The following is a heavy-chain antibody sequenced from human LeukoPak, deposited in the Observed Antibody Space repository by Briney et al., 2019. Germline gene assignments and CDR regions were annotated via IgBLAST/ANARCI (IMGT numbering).Heavy chain of an antibody. V-gene: IGHV3-23*01. D-gene: IGHD3-10*01. J-gene: IGHJ4*02. CDR3: AKDGPYGSGSYPLGY. Sequence: GGSLRLSCAASGFTFSSYAMSWVRQAPGKGLEWVSAISGSGGSTYYADSVKGRFTISRDNSKNTLYLQMNSLRAKDTAVYYCAKDGPYGSGSYPLGYWGQGTLVTVSS. CDR1: GFTFSSYA. CDR2: ISGSGGST.